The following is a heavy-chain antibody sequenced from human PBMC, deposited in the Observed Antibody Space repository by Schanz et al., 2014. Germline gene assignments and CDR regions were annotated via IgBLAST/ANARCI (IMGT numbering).Heavy chain of an antibody. D-gene: IGHD5-12*01. Sequence: QVQLQESGPGLVKPSGTLSLTCAVSGDSITSNRWWSWVRQPPGKGLEWIGEIYHSGRTNYDPSLKSRVTISMDNSNNQLSLKVSSVTAADTAIYYCARGDISGYNGELMDTWGQGTLVTVSS. CDR2: IYHSGRT. V-gene: IGHV4-4*02. J-gene: IGHJ5*02. CDR3: ARGDISGYNGELMDT. CDR1: GDSITSNRW.